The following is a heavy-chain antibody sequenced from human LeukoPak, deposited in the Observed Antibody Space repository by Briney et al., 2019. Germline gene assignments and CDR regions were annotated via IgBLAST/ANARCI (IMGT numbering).Heavy chain of an antibody. Sequence: ASVTVSCKASGYTFTSYGISWVRQAPGQGLEWMGWISSYNGNTNYAQKLQGRVTMTTDTSTSAAYMEVRSLRSDDTAVYYCARHTLYGSGSYYVYYFDYWGQGTLVTVSS. J-gene: IGHJ4*02. V-gene: IGHV1-18*01. CDR3: ARHTLYGSGSYYVYYFDY. D-gene: IGHD3-10*01. CDR2: ISSYNGNT. CDR1: GYTFTSYG.